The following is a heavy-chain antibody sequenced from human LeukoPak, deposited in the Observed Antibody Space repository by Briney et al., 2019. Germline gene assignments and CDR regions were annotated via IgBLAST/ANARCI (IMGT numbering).Heavy chain of an antibody. Sequence: GESLKISCKGSGYSFTSYWIGWVRQMPGKGLEWMGIIYPGDSDTRYSPSFQGQVTISADKSISTAYLQWSSLKASDTAMYYCARRRRSSSSSGWFDPWGQGTLVTVS. J-gene: IGHJ5*02. CDR2: IYPGDSDT. CDR1: GYSFTSYW. D-gene: IGHD6-6*01. V-gene: IGHV5-51*01. CDR3: ARRRRSSSSSGWFDP.